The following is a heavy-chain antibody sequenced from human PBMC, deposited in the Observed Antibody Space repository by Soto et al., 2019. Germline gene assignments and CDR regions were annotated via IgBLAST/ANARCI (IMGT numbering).Heavy chain of an antibody. J-gene: IGHJ4*02. CDR3: ATDKPLSVAAAGFDY. Sequence: ASVKVSCKASGYTFTRYGISWVRQAPGQGLEWMGWISAYNGNTNYAQKLQGRVTMTADTSTSTAYMELSSLRSEDTAVYYCATDKPLSVAAAGFDYWGQGTLVTVSS. CDR1: GYTFTRYG. D-gene: IGHD6-13*01. CDR2: ISAYNGNT. V-gene: IGHV1-18*01.